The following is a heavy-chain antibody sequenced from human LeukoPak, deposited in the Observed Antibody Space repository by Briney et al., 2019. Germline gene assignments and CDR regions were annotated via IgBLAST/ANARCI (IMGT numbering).Heavy chain of an antibody. CDR2: ISPNSGGT. V-gene: IGHV1-2*02. D-gene: IGHD1-1*01. CDR3: AREGNNNWSDY. J-gene: IGHJ4*02. Sequence: ASVKVSCKTSGYTFTDYYIYWGRQAPGQGLEWMGWISPNSGGTNYAQKFQGRVTMTRDTSISTAYMELNRLRSDDTAVYYCAREGNNNWSDYWGQGTLVTVSS. CDR1: GYTFTDYY.